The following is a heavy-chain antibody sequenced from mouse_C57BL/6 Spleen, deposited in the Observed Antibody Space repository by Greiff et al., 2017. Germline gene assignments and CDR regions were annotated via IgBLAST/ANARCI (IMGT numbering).Heavy chain of an antibody. Sequence: VKVVESGPGLVQPSQSLSITCTVSGFSLTSYGVHWVRQSPGKGLEWLGVIWSGGSTDYNAAFISRLSISKDNSKSQVFFKMNSLQADDTAIYYCARRGNYFDYYAMDYWGQGTSVTVSS. J-gene: IGHJ4*01. CDR3: ARRGNYFDYYAMDY. V-gene: IGHV2-2*01. CDR1: GFSLTSYG. CDR2: IWSGGST. D-gene: IGHD2-1*01.